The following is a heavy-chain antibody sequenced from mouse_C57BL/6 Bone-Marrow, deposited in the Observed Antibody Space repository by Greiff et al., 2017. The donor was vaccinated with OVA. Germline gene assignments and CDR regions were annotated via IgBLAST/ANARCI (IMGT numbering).Heavy chain of an antibody. CDR3: ARRPYDYDYYYAMDY. Sequence: EVKLMESGPGLAKPSQTLSLTCSVTGYSIPSDYWNWIRKFPGNKLEYMGYISYSGSTYYTPSLKSRISITRDTSKNQYYLQLNSVTTEDTATYYCARRPYDYDYYYAMDYWGQGTSVTVSS. V-gene: IGHV3-8*01. CDR2: ISYSGST. J-gene: IGHJ4*01. CDR1: GYSIPSDY. D-gene: IGHD2-4*01.